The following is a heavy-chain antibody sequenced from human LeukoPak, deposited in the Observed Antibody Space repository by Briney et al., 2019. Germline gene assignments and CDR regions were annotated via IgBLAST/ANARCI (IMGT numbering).Heavy chain of an antibody. CDR3: ARPDSSGWYPLDY. Sequence: SVKVSCKASGGTFSSYAISWVRQAPGQGLEWMGGIIPIFGTANYAQKLQGRVTITADESTSTAYMELSSLRSEDTAVYYCARPDSSGWYPLDYWGQGTLVTVSS. CDR1: GGTFSSYA. CDR2: IIPIFGTA. J-gene: IGHJ4*02. D-gene: IGHD6-19*01. V-gene: IGHV1-69*13.